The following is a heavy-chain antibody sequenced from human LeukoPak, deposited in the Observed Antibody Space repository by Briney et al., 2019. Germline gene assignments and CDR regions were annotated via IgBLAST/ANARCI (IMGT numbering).Heavy chain of an antibody. CDR3: ARDYSGGYTH. D-gene: IGHD2-2*02. Sequence: ASVKVSCKASGYTFTDYYIHWVRQAPGQGLEWMGLIHPNSGDTYYAQKFRGRVTMTRDTSITTAYMELDRLTSDDTAVYYCARDYSGGYTHWAQGTLVTIS. V-gene: IGHV1-2*06. J-gene: IGHJ4*02. CDR1: GYTFTDYY. CDR2: IHPNSGDT.